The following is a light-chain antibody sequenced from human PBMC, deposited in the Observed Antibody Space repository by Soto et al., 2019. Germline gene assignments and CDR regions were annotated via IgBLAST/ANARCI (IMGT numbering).Light chain of an antibody. CDR2: AAS. Sequence: IPLTQSPSSLSASMGDRVTITCRASQGIINYLAWYQQKPGKAPKLLIYAASTLQGGVPSRFSGSGSGTDFTLTVSSLQPEDLATYYCQQLFMYPPAFGPGTKVDIK. J-gene: IGKJ3*01. CDR3: QQLFMYPPA. CDR1: QGIINY. V-gene: IGKV1-9*01.